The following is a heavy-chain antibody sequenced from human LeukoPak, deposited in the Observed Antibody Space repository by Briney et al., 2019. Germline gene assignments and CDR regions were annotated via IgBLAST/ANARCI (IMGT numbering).Heavy chain of an antibody. CDR2: IKQDGSEK. Sequence: GGSLRLSCAASGFTFSSYWVSWVRQAPGKGLEWVANIKQDGSEKYYVDSVKSRFTISRDNAKNLLYLQMNSLRAEDTAVYYCARSTLGDIVVVPAALDYWGQGTLVTVSS. CDR1: GFTFSSYW. D-gene: IGHD2-2*01. J-gene: IGHJ4*02. CDR3: ARSTLGDIVVVPAALDY. V-gene: IGHV3-7*01.